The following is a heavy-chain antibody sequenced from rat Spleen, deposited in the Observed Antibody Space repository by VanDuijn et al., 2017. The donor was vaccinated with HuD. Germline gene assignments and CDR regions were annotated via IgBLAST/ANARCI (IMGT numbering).Heavy chain of an antibody. V-gene: IGHV5-29*01. CDR3: VNTYYGYWFGY. D-gene: IGHD1-9*01. Sequence: EVQLVESDGGQVQPGRSLKLSCAASGFTFSDYYMAWVRQAPTKGLEWVATISYDGSSTYYRDSVKGRFTISRDNAKSTLYLQMGSLRSEDTATYYCVNTYYGYWFGYWGQGTLVTVSS. CDR1: GFTFSDYY. J-gene: IGHJ3*01. CDR2: ISYDGSST.